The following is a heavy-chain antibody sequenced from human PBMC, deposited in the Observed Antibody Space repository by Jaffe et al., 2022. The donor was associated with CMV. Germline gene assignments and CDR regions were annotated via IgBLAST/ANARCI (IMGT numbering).Heavy chain of an antibody. J-gene: IGHJ4*02. CDR1: GFTVSSTY. CDR2: IYSGGST. Sequence: EVQLVESGGGLIQPGGSLRLSCAASGFTVSSTYMSWVRQAPGKGLEWVSVIYSGGSTYYADSVQGRFTISRDNSKNTLYLQMNSLRVEDTAVYYCARLPAGDYWGQGTLVTVSS. V-gene: IGHV3-53*01. CDR3: ARLPAGDY.